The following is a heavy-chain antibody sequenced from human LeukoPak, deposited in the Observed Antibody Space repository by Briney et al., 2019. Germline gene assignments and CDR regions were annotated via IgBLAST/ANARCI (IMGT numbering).Heavy chain of an antibody. CDR2: VSGSGGST. CDR1: GFPFSSYA. CDR3: AKGLGYYDSSGYYPGDY. Sequence: GGSLRLSRAASGFPFSSYAMSWVRQSQEKGLEWVSAVSGSGGSTYYADSVKGRFTISRDNSKNTLYLQMNSLRAEDTAVYYCAKGLGYYDSSGYYPGDYWGQGTLVTVSS. V-gene: IGHV3-23*01. D-gene: IGHD3-22*01. J-gene: IGHJ4*02.